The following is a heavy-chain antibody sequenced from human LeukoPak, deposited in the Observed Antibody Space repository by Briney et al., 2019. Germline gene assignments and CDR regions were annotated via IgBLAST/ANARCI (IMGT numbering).Heavy chain of an antibody. V-gene: IGHV4-4*02. CDR3: ARYRGGSGYHFDY. CDR2: IYHSGST. D-gene: IGHD5-12*01. J-gene: IGHJ4*02. Sequence: SETLSLTCAVSGGSISSGNWWSWVRQSPGRGLEWIGEIYHSGSTNYNPSLKSRVTISLDKSKNQFSLKLTSVTAADTAVYYCARYRGGSGYHFDYWGQGTLVTVSS. CDR1: GGSISSGNW.